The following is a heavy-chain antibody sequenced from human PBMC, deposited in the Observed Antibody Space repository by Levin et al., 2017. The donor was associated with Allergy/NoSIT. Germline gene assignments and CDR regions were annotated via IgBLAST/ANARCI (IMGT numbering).Heavy chain of an antibody. CDR3: ARDTDGSSEPPA. D-gene: IGHD5-18*01. Sequence: SVKVSCKASGGTFSSYAISWVRQAPGQGLEWMGGIIPIFGTANYAQKFQGRVTITADKSTSTAYMELSSLRSEDTAVYYCARDTDGSSEPPAWGQGTLVTVSS. J-gene: IGHJ4*02. V-gene: IGHV1-69*06. CDR1: GGTFSSYA. CDR2: IIPIFGTA.